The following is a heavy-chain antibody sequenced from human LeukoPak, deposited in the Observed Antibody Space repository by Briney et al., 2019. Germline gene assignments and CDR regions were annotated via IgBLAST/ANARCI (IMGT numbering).Heavy chain of an antibody. CDR2: INHSGST. D-gene: IGHD3-16*01. CDR3: GRLTSDFHILGGVTPDYYYMDV. Sequence: SETLSLTCAVYGGSFSGDYWSWIRQPPGKGLEWIGEINHSGSTNYNPSLKSRVTISLDTSKEQFSLKLTSVTAADTAVYYCGRLTSDFHILGGVTPDYYYMDVWGKGTTVTISS. J-gene: IGHJ6*03. CDR1: GGSFSGDY. V-gene: IGHV4-34*01.